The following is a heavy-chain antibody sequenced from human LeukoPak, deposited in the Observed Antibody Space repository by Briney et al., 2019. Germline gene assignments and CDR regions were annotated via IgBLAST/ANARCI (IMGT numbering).Heavy chain of an antibody. V-gene: IGHV1-46*01. J-gene: IGHJ6*03. D-gene: IGHD2-8*01. CDR2: INPSGGST. Sequence: GASVKVSCKASGYTFTSYYMHWVRQAPGQGLEWMGIINPSGGSTSYAQKFQGRVTMTRDTSTSTVYMELSSLRSEDTAVYYCARGAREVPLYCTNGVCPTHYYYYMDVWGKGTTVTVSS. CDR3: ARGAREVPLYCTNGVCPTHYYYYMDV. CDR1: GYTFTSYY.